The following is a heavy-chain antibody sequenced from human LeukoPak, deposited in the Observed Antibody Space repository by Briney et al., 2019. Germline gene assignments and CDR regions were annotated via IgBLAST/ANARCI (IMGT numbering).Heavy chain of an antibody. CDR3: ARGPSGYHNT. V-gene: IGHV3-23*01. CDR2: ISGSGIST. CDR1: GFTFSSNG. J-gene: IGHJ4*02. Sequence: PGGSLRLSCAASGFTFSSNGMNWVRQAPGKGLEWVAAISGSGISTYYADSVKGRFTISRDNSKNTLYLQMNSLRAEDTAVYYCARGPSGYHNTGGQGTLVTVSS. D-gene: IGHD5-12*01.